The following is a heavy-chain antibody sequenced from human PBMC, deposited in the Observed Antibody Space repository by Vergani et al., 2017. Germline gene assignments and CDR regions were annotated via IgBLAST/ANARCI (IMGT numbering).Heavy chain of an antibody. D-gene: IGHD6-13*01. J-gene: IGHJ6*03. CDR1: GGTFSSYA. V-gene: IGHV1-69*05. Sequence: QVQLVQSGAEVKKPGSSVKVSCKASGGTFSSYAISWVRQAPGQGLEWMGRIIPIFGTANYAQKFQGRVTMTRNTSISTAYMELSSLRSEDTAVYYCARQEGSSSWPLPYYMDVWGKGTTVTVSS. CDR2: IIPIFGTA. CDR3: ARQEGSSSWPLPYYMDV.